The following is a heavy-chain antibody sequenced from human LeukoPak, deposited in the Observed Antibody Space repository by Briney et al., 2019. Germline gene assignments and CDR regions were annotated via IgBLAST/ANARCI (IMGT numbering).Heavy chain of an antibody. V-gene: IGHV3-7*05. Sequence: GGSLRLSCAASGFTFSSYWMSWVRQAPGRGLEWVANIKEDGSEKNYVDSVKGRFTISRDNAKNSLYLQMNSLRVEDTGVYYCARTTYCDYWGQGTLVTVSS. CDR2: IKEDGSEK. CDR1: GFTFSSYW. D-gene: IGHD2/OR15-2a*01. J-gene: IGHJ4*02. CDR3: ARTTYCDY.